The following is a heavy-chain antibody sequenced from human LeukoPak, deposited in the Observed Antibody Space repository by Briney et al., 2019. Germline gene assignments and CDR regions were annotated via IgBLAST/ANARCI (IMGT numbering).Heavy chain of an antibody. V-gene: IGHV4-34*01. D-gene: IGHD3-22*01. CDR3: ARDMEYYDSSGPAPFDI. CDR1: GGSFSGYY. Sequence: SETLSLTCAVYGGSFSGYYWSWIRHPPGKGLEWIGEINHSGSTNYNPSLKSRLTISVDTSKNQFSLKLSSVTAADTAVYYCARDMEYYDSSGPAPFDIWGQGTMVTVSS. CDR2: INHSGST. J-gene: IGHJ3*02.